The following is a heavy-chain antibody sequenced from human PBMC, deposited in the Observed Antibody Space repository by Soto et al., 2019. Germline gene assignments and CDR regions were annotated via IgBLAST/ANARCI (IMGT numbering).Heavy chain of an antibody. CDR1: GGSFTSNNW. V-gene: IGHV4-4*02. CDR2: IYRSGST. J-gene: IGHJ4*02. D-gene: IGHD2-8*01. Sequence: SETLSLTCAVSGGSFTSNNWWTWVRQPPVQGLEWLGEIYRSGSTIYNPSLMGRVTISVDMSENHVFLELTSVTAADTAIYYCARYCNNFDCHHLYYFDSWGQGTQVTVSS. CDR3: ARYCNNFDCHHLYYFDS.